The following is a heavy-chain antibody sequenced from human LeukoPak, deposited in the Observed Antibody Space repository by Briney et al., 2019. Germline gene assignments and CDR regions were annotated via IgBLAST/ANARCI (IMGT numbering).Heavy chain of an antibody. V-gene: IGHV3-74*01. CDR1: GFTFSRYW. J-gene: IGHJ5*02. Sequence: GGSLRLSCAASGFTFSRYWMHWVRQAPGKGLLWVSRIHSDGSSTKYADSVKGRFTISRDNAKNTLYLQMNSLRVEDTAVYYCASSSGGFNWFDPWGQGTLVTVSS. CDR2: IHSDGSST. CDR3: ASSSGGFNWFDP. D-gene: IGHD6-19*01.